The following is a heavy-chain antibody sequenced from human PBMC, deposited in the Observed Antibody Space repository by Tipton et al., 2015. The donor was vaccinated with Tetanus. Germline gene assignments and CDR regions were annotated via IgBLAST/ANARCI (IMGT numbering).Heavy chain of an antibody. V-gene: IGHV4-59*01. CDR2: ISHSGSP. CDR1: GGSITKDY. Sequence: TLSLTCNVSGGSITKDYWSWIRQSPGKTLEWIGYISHSGSPNYNPSLKSRATVSVDTSKNQFSLDLTSVTAADTGVYYCAGSQWLDGFIFDYWGQGSLATVAS. D-gene: IGHD6-19*01. CDR3: AGSQWLDGFIFDY. J-gene: IGHJ4*02.